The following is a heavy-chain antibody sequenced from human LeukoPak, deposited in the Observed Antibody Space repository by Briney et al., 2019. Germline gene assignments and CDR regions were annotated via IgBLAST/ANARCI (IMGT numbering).Heavy chain of an antibody. D-gene: IGHD2-21*02. CDR3: ARTYCGGDCPFFHDAFDI. Sequence: PGGSLRLSCAASGFTFSSYGMHWVRQAPGKGLEWVAVISYDGSNKYYADSVKGRFTISRDNSKNTLYLQMNSLRAEDTAVYYYARTYCGGDCPFFHDAFDIWGQGTMVTVSS. V-gene: IGHV3-30*03. CDR2: ISYDGSNK. J-gene: IGHJ3*02. CDR1: GFTFSSYG.